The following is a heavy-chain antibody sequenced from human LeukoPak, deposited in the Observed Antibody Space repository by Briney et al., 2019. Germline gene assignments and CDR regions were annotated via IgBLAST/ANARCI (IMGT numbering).Heavy chain of an antibody. CDR1: GGSISSYY. Sequence: SETLSPTCTVSGGSISSYYWSWIRQPPGKGLEWIGYIYYSGSTNYNPSLKSRVTISVDTSKNQFSLKLSSVTAADTAVYYCARERKIVVVPAAILVSWFDPWGQGTLVTVSS. D-gene: IGHD2-2*01. J-gene: IGHJ5*02. CDR3: ARERKIVVVPAAILVSWFDP. CDR2: IYYSGST. V-gene: IGHV4-59*01.